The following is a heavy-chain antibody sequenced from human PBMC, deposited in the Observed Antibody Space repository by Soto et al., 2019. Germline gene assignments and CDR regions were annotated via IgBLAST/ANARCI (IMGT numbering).Heavy chain of an antibody. CDR1: GFSLSTSGVG. D-gene: IGHD6-13*01. V-gene: IGHV2-5*02. Sequence: QITLKESGPTLVKPTQTLTLTCTFSGFSLSTSGVGVGWIRQPPGKALEWLALIYWDDDKRYSPSLKSRLTIPKDTSKTQVVLTMTNMDPVDTATYYCAHSSSWYWYFDYWGQGTLFTVSS. CDR3: AHSSSWYWYFDY. CDR2: IYWDDDK. J-gene: IGHJ4*02.